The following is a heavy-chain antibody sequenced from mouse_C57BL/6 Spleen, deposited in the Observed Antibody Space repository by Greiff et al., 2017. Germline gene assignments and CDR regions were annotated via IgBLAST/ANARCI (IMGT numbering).Heavy chain of an antibody. J-gene: IGHJ2*01. CDR3: ARRPRGYFDY. CDR1: GYTFTSYW. V-gene: IGHV1-69*01. CDR2: IDPSDSYT. Sequence: VQLQQPGAELVMPGASVKLSCKASGYTFTSYWMHWVKQRPGQGLEWIGEIDPSDSYTNYNQKFKGKSTLTVDKSSSKAYMQLSSLTSEDSAVYYCARRPRGYFDYWGQGTTLTVSS.